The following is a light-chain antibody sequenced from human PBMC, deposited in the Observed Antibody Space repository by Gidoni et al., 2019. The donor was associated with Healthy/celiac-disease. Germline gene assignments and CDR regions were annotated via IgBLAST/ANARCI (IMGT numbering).Light chain of an antibody. CDR3: QQSYSTPPT. CDR2: AAS. V-gene: IGKV1-39*01. Sequence: DIQMTQSPSSLSASVGDRVTITCRASQSISSYLSWYQQNPGKAPKVLIYAASSLQSGVSSRFSGSGSGTDFTLTISSLQPEDFATYYCQQSYSTPPTFGQGTKVEIK. CDR1: QSISSY. J-gene: IGKJ1*01.